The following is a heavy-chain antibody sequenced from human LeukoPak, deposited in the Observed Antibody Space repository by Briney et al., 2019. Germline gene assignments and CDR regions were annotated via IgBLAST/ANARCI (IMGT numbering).Heavy chain of an antibody. V-gene: IGHV4-30-4*08. CDR3: ARDRLLYYYGSGTDY. CDR2: IYYSGST. J-gene: IGHJ4*02. D-gene: IGHD3-10*01. CDR1: GGSISSGDYY. Sequence: PSQTLSLTCTVSGGSISSGDYYWSWIRQPPGKGLEWIGYIYYSGSTYYNPSLKSRVTISVDTSKNQFSLKLSSVTAADTAVYYCARDRLLYYYGSGTDYWGQGTLVTVSS.